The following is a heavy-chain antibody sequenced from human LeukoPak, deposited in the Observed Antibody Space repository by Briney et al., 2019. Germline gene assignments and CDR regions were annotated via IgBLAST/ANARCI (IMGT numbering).Heavy chain of an antibody. J-gene: IGHJ4*02. D-gene: IGHD3-22*01. CDR3: AKDRNYDSSGYYGY. Sequence: PGGSLRLSCAASGFTFSDYYMIWIRQAPGKGLEWVSGISGSGGSINHADSVKGRFTISRDNSKNTLYLQMNSLRAEDTAVYYCAKDRNYDSSGYYGYWGQGTLVTVSS. CDR1: GFTFSDYY. V-gene: IGHV3-23*01. CDR2: ISGSGGSI.